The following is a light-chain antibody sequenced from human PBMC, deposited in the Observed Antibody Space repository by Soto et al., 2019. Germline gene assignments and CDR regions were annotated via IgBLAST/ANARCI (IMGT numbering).Light chain of an antibody. CDR1: QSVSSN. V-gene: IGKV3-15*01. J-gene: IGKJ2*01. CDR3: QQYNNWHPRYT. Sequence: EIVMTQSPATLSVSPGERATLSCRASQSVSSNLAWYQQKPGQAPRLLIYGAPTRATGIPARFSGSGSGTEFTLTISSMQSQDFAVYYCQQYNNWHPRYTFGQGTK. CDR2: GAP.